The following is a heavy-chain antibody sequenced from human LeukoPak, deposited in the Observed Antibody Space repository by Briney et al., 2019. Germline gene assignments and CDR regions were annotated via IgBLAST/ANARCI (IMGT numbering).Heavy chain of an antibody. CDR1: GFSFRNSW. CDR3: ARGVHRAYDI. CDR2: TNEDESAK. V-gene: IGHV3-7*01. Sequence: PGESLRLSCAASGFSFRNSWMAWVRQAPGKGLEWVAPTNEDESAKYYVDSVYGRFTISRDNAKNSLFLQMTSLRDQDTAMYYCARGVHRAYDIWGHGTMFTVSS. J-gene: IGHJ3*02. D-gene: IGHD1-1*01.